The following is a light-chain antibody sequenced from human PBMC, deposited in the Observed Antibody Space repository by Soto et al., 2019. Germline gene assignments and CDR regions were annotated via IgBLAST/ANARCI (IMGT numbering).Light chain of an antibody. CDR3: SSYAGSKNV. J-gene: IGLJ1*01. CDR1: SSDVGGYNY. CDR2: GVS. V-gene: IGLV2-8*01. Sequence: QSVLTQPPSASGSPGQSVTISCTGTSSDVGGYNYVSWYQQHPGKAPKLMIYGVSKRPSGVPDRFSGSKSGNTASLTVSGLQAEDEADYYCSSYAGSKNVFGTGTKVTVL.